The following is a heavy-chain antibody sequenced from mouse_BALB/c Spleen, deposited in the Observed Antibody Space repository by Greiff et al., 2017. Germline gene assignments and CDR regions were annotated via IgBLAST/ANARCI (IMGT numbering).Heavy chain of an antibody. J-gene: IGHJ2*01. CDR2: IDPENGDT. CDR1: GFNIKDYY. V-gene: IGHV14-4*02. CDR3: NAGRPLDY. Sequence: EVQLQESGAELVKPGASVKLSCTASGFNIKDYYMHWVKQRPEQGLEWIGWIDPENGDTEYAPKFQGKATMTADTSSNTAYLQLSSLTSEDTAVYYCNAGRPLDYWGQGTTLTVSS.